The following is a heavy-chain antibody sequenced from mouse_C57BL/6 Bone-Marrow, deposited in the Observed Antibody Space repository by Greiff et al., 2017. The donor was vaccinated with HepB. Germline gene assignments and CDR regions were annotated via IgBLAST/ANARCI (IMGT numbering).Heavy chain of an antibody. CDR2: INPYNGDT. Sequence: VQLQQSGPELVKPGDSVKISCKASGYSFTGYFMNWVMQSHGKSLEWIGRINPYNGDTFYNQKFKGKATLTVDKSSSTAHMLLRSLTSEYSAVYYCARRDYSNSYYFDYWGQGPTLTVSS. J-gene: IGHJ2*01. CDR3: ARRDYSNSYYFDY. CDR1: GYSFTGYF. D-gene: IGHD2-5*01. V-gene: IGHV1-20*01.